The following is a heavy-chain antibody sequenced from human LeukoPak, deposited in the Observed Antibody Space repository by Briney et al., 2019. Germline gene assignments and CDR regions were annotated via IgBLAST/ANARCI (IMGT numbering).Heavy chain of an antibody. V-gene: IGHV3-43D*03. CDR1: GFTFDDYA. Sequence: GGSLRLSCAASGFTFDDYAMHWIRQAPGKGLQWLSSISWVGDTSSYADSVKGRFTVSRDNTKGSLYLQMHSLRAEDTAVYYCARENPGYSSSSTSLYFDYWGQGTLVTVSS. CDR3: ARENPGYSSSSTSLYFDY. J-gene: IGHJ4*02. CDR2: ISWVGDTS. D-gene: IGHD6-6*01.